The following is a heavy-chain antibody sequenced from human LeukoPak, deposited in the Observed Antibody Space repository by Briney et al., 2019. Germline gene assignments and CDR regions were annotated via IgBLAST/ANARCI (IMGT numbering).Heavy chain of an antibody. J-gene: IGHJ4*02. CDR2: ISSSGSTI. Sequence: PGGSLRLSCAASGFTFSSYEMNWVRQAPGKGLEWVSYISSSGSTIYYADSVKGRFTISRDNAKNSLYPQMNSLRAEDTAVYYCARESGWYGYYWGQGTLVTVSS. CDR1: GFTFSSYE. D-gene: IGHD6-19*01. V-gene: IGHV3-48*03. CDR3: ARESGWYGYY.